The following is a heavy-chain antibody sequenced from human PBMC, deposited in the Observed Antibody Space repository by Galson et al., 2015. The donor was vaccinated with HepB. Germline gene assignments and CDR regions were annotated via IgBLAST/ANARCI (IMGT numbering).Heavy chain of an antibody. CDR3: VRGPYATTVAGGPFDY. CDR1: GFIFSNYW. Sequence: SLRLSCAASGFIFSNYWMHWVRQAPGKGLVWVSRIHSDGISSTYADSVKGRFTISRDNAKNTLYLQMNRLRAEDTAVYYCVRGPYATTVAGGPFDYWGQGSLVTVSS. J-gene: IGHJ4*02. D-gene: IGHD6-19*01. V-gene: IGHV3-74*01. CDR2: IHSDGISS.